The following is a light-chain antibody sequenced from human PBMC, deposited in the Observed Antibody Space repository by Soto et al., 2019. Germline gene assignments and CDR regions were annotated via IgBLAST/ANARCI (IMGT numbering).Light chain of an antibody. V-gene: IGLV2-14*03. CDR2: DVS. Sequence: QSALAQPASVSGSPGQSIAISCTGTSGDVGSYNSVSWYQQYPGKAPTLMIHDVSDRPSGVSNRFSGSKSGNTASLTISGLQAEDEADYYCSSFTSSSSYVFGSGTKVTVL. CDR1: SGDVGSYNS. J-gene: IGLJ1*01. CDR3: SSFTSSSSYV.